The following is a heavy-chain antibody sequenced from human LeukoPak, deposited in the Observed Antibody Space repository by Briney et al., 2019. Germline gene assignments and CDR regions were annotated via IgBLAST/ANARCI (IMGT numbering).Heavy chain of an antibody. CDR2: ISGSGGST. J-gene: IGHJ4*02. CDR1: GFTFSSYA. Sequence: GGSLRLSCAASGFTFSSYAMSWVRQAPGKGLEWVSAISGSGGSTYYADSVKGRFTISRDNSKNTLYLQMNSLRAEDTAVYYCAREIIGYCSSTSCPPADYWGQGTLVTVSS. V-gene: IGHV3-23*01. D-gene: IGHD2-2*01. CDR3: AREIIGYCSSTSCPPADY.